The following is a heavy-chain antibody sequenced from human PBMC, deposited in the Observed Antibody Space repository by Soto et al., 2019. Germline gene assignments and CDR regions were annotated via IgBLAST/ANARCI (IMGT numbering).Heavy chain of an antibody. Sequence: PGGSLRLSCAASGFTFDDYGMSWVRQAPGKGLEWVSGITWNGGNTGYVDPLKGRLTISRDNAKNSLYLQMNSLRAEDTALYYCARVPPSRELLGIDYWGQGTLVTVSS. CDR1: GFTFDDYG. CDR3: ARVPPSRELLGIDY. V-gene: IGHV3-20*04. J-gene: IGHJ4*02. CDR2: ITWNGGNT. D-gene: IGHD1-26*01.